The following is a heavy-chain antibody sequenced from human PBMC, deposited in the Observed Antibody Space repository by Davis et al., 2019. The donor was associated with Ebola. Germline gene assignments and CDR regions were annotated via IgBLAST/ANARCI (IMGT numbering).Heavy chain of an antibody. J-gene: IGHJ4*02. Sequence: SVKVSCKASGYTFTSYGISWVRQAPGQGLEWMGWISAYNCNTNYAQKLQGRVTMTTDTSTSTAYMELRSLRSDDTAVYYCARDFIGIMYAAGVFDYWGQGTLVTVSS. CDR2: ISAYNCNT. CDR3: ARDFIGIMYAAGVFDY. D-gene: IGHD2-15*01. V-gene: IGHV1-18*01. CDR1: GYTFTSYG.